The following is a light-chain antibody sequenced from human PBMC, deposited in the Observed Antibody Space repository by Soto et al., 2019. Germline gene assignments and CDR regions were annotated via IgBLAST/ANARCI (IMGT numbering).Light chain of an antibody. CDR2: DVT. Sequence: QSALTQPASVSGSPGQSITISCTGTSSDVGAYNYVSWYQQYPGRAPKLMIYDVTNRPSGLSNRFSGSKSGNTASLTISGLQAEDEADYYCSSYTASSTRVFGTGTKVTVL. V-gene: IGLV2-14*03. CDR3: SSYTASSTRV. J-gene: IGLJ1*01. CDR1: SSDVGAYNY.